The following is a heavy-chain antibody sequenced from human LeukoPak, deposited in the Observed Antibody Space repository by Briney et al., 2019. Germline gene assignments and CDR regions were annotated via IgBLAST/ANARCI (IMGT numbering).Heavy chain of an antibody. CDR3: AREGRVYDSSGYYSDNWFDP. Sequence: SETLSLTCTVAGGSISSYYWSWIRQPPGKGLEWIGYIYYSGSTNYNPSLKSRVTISVDTSKNQFSLKLSSVTAADTAVYYCAREGRVYDSSGYYSDNWFDPWGQGTLVTVSS. V-gene: IGHV4-59*01. J-gene: IGHJ5*02. CDR2: IYYSGST. D-gene: IGHD3-22*01. CDR1: GGSISSYY.